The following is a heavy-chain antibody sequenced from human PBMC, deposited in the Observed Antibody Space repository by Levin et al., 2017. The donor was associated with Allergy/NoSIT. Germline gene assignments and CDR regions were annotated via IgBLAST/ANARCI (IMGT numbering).Heavy chain of an antibody. CDR2: IYYRGST. D-gene: IGHD6-13*01. CDR3: ANPLARYSSSWHDAFDI. J-gene: IGHJ3*02. CDR1: GGSISRSSYY. V-gene: IGHV4-39*01. Sequence: RTSETLSLTCSVSGGSISRSSYYWGWIRQPPGKGLEWIGSIYYRGSTHYNPSLKSRVTISVDTSKNQFSLKLTSVTAAATAVYYCANPLARYSSSWHDAFDIWGQGTMVTVSS.